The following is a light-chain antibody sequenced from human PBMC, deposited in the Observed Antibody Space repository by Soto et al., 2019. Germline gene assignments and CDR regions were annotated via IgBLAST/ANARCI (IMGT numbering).Light chain of an antibody. V-gene: IGKV3-15*01. CDR1: QSVSSN. CDR3: QQSNTWPQYT. J-gene: IGKJ2*01. Sequence: EIVMTQSPATLSVSPGERATLSCRASQSVSSNLAWYQQKPGQAPRLLIYGASTRATGIPARFTGSGSGTEFTLTLSSLQSEDFAMYYCQQSNTWPQYTFRQGTNLEIK. CDR2: GAS.